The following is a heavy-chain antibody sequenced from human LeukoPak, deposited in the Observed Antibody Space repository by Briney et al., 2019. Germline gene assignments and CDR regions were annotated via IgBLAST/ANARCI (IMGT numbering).Heavy chain of an antibody. CDR2: ISGSGAST. J-gene: IGHJ4*02. Sequence: GGSLRLSCAASGFTFNNYAMSWVRQAPGKGLEWVSGISGSGASTYYADSVKGRFTISRDNSKNTLYLQMNSLRAEDTAVYYCARETGGAIGSTDFDYWGQGTLVTVSS. D-gene: IGHD4-17*01. CDR1: GFTFNNYA. V-gene: IGHV3-23*01. CDR3: ARETGGAIGSTDFDY.